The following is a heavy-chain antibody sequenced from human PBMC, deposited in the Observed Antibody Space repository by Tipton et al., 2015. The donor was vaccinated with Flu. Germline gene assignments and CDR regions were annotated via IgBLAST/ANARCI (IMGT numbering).Heavy chain of an antibody. D-gene: IGHD3-10*01. CDR2: MYTSGST. CDR1: GGSLSSCY. V-gene: IGHV4-4*07. CDR3: ARGSGSGTFMIFDL. Sequence: LRLSCTVSGGSLSSCYWSWIRQPAGKGLEWIGRMYTSGSTNYNPSLKSRLTMSVDASKQQFSLKLSSMTAADTAVYYCARGSGSGTFMIFDLWGQGTLVTVSS. J-gene: IGHJ4*02.